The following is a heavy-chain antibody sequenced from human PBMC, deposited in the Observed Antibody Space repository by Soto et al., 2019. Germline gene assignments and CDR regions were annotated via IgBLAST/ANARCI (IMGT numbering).Heavy chain of an antibody. D-gene: IGHD2-21*01. J-gene: IGHJ4*02. CDR1: GYTFANCG. CDR3: AKDLFTSWAPSQN. CDR2: ISAKNGKT. V-gene: IGHV1-18*01. Sequence: ASAKVSCKASGYTFANCGISWVRQAPGQGLEWLGWISAKNGKTNYAQKFQGRVTLTTETSTTTAYMELRSLRSDDTAVYFCAKDLFTSWAPSQNWGQGTLVTVSS.